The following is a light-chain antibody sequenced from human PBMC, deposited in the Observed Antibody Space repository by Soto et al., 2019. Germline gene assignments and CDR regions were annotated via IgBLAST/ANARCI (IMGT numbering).Light chain of an antibody. CDR1: SSDVGGYNS. CDR3: CSYVGSYSYV. CDR2: DVI. J-gene: IGLJ1*01. Sequence: QSVLTQPRSVSGSPGQSVTVSCIGTSSDVGGYNSVSWYQEHPGKAPKLMIYDVIKRPSGVPGRFSGSKSGNTASLTISGLLAEDEADYYCCSYVGSYSYVFGTGTKGTVL. V-gene: IGLV2-11*01.